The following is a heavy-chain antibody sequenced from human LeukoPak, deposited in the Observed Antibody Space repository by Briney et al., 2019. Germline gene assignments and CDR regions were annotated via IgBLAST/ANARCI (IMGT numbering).Heavy chain of an antibody. D-gene: IGHD1-26*01. J-gene: IGHJ4*02. CDR3: AREKVGATFREPFDY. CDR1: GYTFTSYY. CDR2: INPSGGST. V-gene: IGHV1-46*01. Sequence: GASVKVSCKASGYTFTSYYMHWVRQAPGQGLEWMGIINPSGGSTSYARKFQGRVTMTRDTSTSTVYMELSSLRSEDTAVYYCAREKVGATFREPFDYWGQGTLVTVSS.